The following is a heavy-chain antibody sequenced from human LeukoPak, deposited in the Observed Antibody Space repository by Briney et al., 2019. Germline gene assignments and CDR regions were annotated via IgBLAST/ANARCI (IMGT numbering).Heavy chain of an antibody. Sequence: PSETLSLTCTVSGGSISSSSYYWGWIRQPPGKGLEWIGNIFYSGSTYYNPSLKSRVTISVDTSKNQFSLKLSSVTAADTAVYYCARGYALFFPLDYWGQGTLVTVSS. CDR1: GGSISSSSYY. D-gene: IGHD2-2*01. V-gene: IGHV4-39*01. J-gene: IGHJ4*02. CDR3: ARGYALFFPLDY. CDR2: IFYSGST.